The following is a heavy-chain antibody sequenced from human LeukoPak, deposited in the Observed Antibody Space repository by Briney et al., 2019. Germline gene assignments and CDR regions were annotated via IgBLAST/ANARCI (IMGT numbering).Heavy chain of an antibody. V-gene: IGHV3-23*01. Sequence: PGGSLRLSCAASGFTFSNYAINWVRQAPGKGLEWVSGISANGGGTYYADSVKGRFTISRDNSKNTLYLQMNSLRAEDTAVYYCARAHYYYDRSGSRNDYWYFDLWGRGTLVTVSS. CDR2: ISANGGGT. D-gene: IGHD3-22*01. J-gene: IGHJ2*01. CDR1: GFTFSNYA. CDR3: ARAHYYYDRSGSRNDYWYFDL.